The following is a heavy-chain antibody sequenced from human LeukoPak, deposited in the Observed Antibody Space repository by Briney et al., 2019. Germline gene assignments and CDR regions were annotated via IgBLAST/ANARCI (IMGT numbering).Heavy chain of an antibody. CDR1: GFTFSSYE. CDR3: ARDQTTVVTPGWYFDL. CDR2: ISSSGSTI. Sequence: GGPLRLSCAASGFTFSSYEMNWVRQAPGKELEWVSYISSSGSTIYYADSVKGRFTISRDNAKNSLYLQMNSLRAEDTAVYYCARDQTTVVTPGWYFDLWGRGTLVTVSS. J-gene: IGHJ2*01. V-gene: IGHV3-48*03. D-gene: IGHD4-23*01.